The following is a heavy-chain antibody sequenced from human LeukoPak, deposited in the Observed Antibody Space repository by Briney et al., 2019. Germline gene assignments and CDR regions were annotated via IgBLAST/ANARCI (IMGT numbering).Heavy chain of an antibody. Sequence: PSETLSLTCTVSGGSISSYYWNWIRQPAGEGLEWIGRIYTSGGSNYNPSLKSRVTMSVDTSKNQFSLKLSSVTAADTAVYYCARARDKALNWFDPWGQGTLVTVSS. CDR3: ARARDKALNWFDP. V-gene: IGHV4-4*07. J-gene: IGHJ5*02. CDR2: IYTSGGS. CDR1: GGSISSYY. D-gene: IGHD3-9*01.